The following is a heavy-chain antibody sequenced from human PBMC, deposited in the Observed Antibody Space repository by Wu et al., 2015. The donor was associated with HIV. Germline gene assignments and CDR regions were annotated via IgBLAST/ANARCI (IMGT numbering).Heavy chain of an antibody. V-gene: IGHV1-69*13. CDR2: IVPLFDAP. Sequence: QVQLVQSGAEVKKPGASVKVSCKASGGTFSTYAISWVRQAPGQGLEWLGRIVPLFDAPNHARKFQDRLTITADGSTTTAYMEMSNLRSEDTAVYYCAXNTDSVATSLYSLGVWGQGTVVTVSS. CDR1: GGTFSTYA. D-gene: IGHD5-12*01. CDR3: AXNTDSVATSLYSLGV. J-gene: IGHJ6*02.